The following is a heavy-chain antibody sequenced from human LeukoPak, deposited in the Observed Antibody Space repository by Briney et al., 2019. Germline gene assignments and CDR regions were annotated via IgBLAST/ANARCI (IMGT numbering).Heavy chain of an antibody. J-gene: IGHJ5*02. CDR3: ARGTANWFDP. Sequence: PSETLSLTCTVSGGPISSGDYYWSWIRQTPAKGLEWIGYIYYSGSPLYNPSLKSRVTISVDTSKNQFSLKLSSVTAADTAVYYCARGTANWFDPWGQGTLVTVSS. CDR2: IYYSGSP. CDR1: GGPISSGDYY. D-gene: IGHD3-10*01. V-gene: IGHV4-61*08.